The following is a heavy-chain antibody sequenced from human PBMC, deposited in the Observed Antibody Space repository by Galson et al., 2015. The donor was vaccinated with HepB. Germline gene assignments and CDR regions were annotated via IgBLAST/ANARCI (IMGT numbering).Heavy chain of an antibody. CDR3: ARDMGNHDYGDYIDY. CDR1: GFTFSSYS. J-gene: IGHJ4*02. V-gene: IGHV3-21*01. CDR2: ISSSSSYI. D-gene: IGHD4-17*01. Sequence: SLRLSCAASGFTFSSYSMNWVRQAPGKGLEWVSSISSSSSYIYYADSVKGRFTISRDNAKNSLYLQMNSLRAEDTAVYYCARDMGNHDYGDYIDYWGQGTLVTVSS.